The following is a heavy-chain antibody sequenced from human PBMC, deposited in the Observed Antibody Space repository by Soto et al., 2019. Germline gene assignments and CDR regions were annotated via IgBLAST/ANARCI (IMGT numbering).Heavy chain of an antibody. J-gene: IGHJ4*02. D-gene: IGHD3-22*01. V-gene: IGHV1-69*02. CDR3: ARGASENYYDSSGYYADY. CDR2: IIPILGIA. Sequence: QVRLVQSGAEVKKPGSSVKVSCKASGGTFSSYTISWVRQAPGQGLEWMGRIIPILGIANYAQKFQGRVTITADKSTSTAYMELSSLRSEDTAVYYCARGASENYYDSSGYYADYWGQGTLVTVSS. CDR1: GGTFSSYT.